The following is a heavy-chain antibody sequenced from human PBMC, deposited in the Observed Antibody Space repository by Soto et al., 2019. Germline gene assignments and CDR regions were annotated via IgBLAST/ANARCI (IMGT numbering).Heavy chain of an antibody. V-gene: IGHV1-3*01. CDR3: AAVTTVQDWFDP. CDR2: INAGNGNT. Sequence: ASVKVSCKASGYTFTSYSIHWGRQAPGQRLEWMGWINAGNGNTKYSQKFQGRVTITRDTSASTAYMELSSLRSEDTAVYYCAAVTTVQDWFDPWGQGTLVTVSS. CDR1: GYTFTSYS. D-gene: IGHD4-17*01. J-gene: IGHJ5*02.